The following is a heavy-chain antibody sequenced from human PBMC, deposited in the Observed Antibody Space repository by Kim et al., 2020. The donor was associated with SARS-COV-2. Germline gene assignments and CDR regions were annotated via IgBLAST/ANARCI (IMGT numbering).Heavy chain of an antibody. J-gene: IGHJ4*02. Sequence: DQEETVKGRFTIARDNAKNSRYMQMNGLGAEDTAVYYCARPYYDFLTGYLYWGQGTLVTVSS. V-gene: IGHV3-7*04. D-gene: IGHD3-9*01. CDR3: ARPYYDFLTGYLY.